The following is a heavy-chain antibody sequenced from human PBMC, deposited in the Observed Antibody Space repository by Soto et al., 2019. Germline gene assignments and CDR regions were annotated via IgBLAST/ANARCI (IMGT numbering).Heavy chain of an antibody. V-gene: IGHV3-33*01. CDR2: IWYDGSNK. D-gene: IGHD1-26*01. J-gene: IGHJ5*02. Sequence: QVQLVESGGGVVQPGRSLRLSCAASGFTFSSDGMHWVRQAPGKGLEWVAVIWYDGSNKYYADSVKGRFTISRDNSKNTLYLEMNSGRAEDPAVYCCASGSGPMGNWFDRWGQGTLGTVAS. CDR3: ASGSGPMGNWFDR. CDR1: GFTFSSDG.